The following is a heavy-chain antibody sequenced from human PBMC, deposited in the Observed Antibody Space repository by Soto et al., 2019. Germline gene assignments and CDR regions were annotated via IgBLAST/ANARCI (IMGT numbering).Heavy chain of an antibody. CDR2: FDPEDGET. CDR3: ALGRGITMVRGVIITNWFDP. Sequence: ASVKVSCKVSGYTLTELSMHWVRQAPGKGLEWMGGFDPEDGETIYAQKFQGRVTMTEDTSTDTAYMELSSLRSEDTAVYYCALGRGITMVRGVIITNWFDPWGQGTLVRVS. CDR1: GYTLTELS. V-gene: IGHV1-24*01. D-gene: IGHD3-10*01. J-gene: IGHJ5*02.